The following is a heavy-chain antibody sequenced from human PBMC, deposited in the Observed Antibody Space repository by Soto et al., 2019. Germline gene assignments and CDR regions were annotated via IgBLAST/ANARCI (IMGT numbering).Heavy chain of an antibody. D-gene: IGHD5-12*01. CDR2: IYYSGST. CDR3: ARARDSGFRRPTIGMDV. J-gene: IGHJ6*02. Sequence: SETLSLTCTVSGGSISSYYWSWIRQPPGKGLEWIGYIYYSGSTNYNPSLKSRVTISVDTSKNQFSLKLSSVTAADTAVYYCARARDSGFRRPTIGMDVWGQGTTVTVSS. V-gene: IGHV4-59*01. CDR1: GGSISSYY.